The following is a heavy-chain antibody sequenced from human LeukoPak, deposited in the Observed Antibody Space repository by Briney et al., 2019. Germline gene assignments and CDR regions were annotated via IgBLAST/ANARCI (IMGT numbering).Heavy chain of an antibody. CDR2: ISSSSSYI. D-gene: IGHD2-2*01. CDR1: GFTFSSYS. CDR3: ASQYCSSTSCYFGFDY. J-gene: IGHJ4*02. V-gene: IGHV3-21*01. Sequence: GGSLRLSCAASGFTFSSYSMNWVRQAPGKGLEWVSSISSSSSYIYYADSVKGRFTISRDNAKNSLYLQMNSLRAEDTAVYYCASQYCSSTSCYFGFDYWGQGTLVTVSS.